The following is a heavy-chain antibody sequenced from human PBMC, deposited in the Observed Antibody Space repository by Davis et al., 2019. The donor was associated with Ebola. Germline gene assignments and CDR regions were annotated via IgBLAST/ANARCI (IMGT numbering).Heavy chain of an antibody. V-gene: IGHV5-10-1*01. CDR3: SRRNIRGVINDDY. D-gene: IGHD3-10*01. CDR2: IDPSDSYT. Sequence: KVSCKGSGYSFTSYWISWLRQMPARGLEGMGTIDPSDSYTNYSPSFQGHVTISADKSISTAYLKWSSLKASDTAMYYCSRRNIRGVINDDYWDQGTLVTVSS. CDR1: GYSFTSYW. J-gene: IGHJ4*02.